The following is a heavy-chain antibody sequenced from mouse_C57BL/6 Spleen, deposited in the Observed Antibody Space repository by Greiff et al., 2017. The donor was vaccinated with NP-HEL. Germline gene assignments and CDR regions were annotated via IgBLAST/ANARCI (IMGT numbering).Heavy chain of an antibody. V-gene: IGHV2-2*01. Sequence: VQLVESGPGLVQPSQSLSITCTVSGFSLTSYGVHWVRQSPGKGLEWLGVIWSGGSTDYNAAFISRLSISKDNSKSQVFFKMNSLQADDTAIYYCARNDYDDWYFDVWGTGTTVTVSS. CDR3: ARNDYDDWYFDV. J-gene: IGHJ1*03. CDR2: IWSGGST. CDR1: GFSLTSYG. D-gene: IGHD2-4*01.